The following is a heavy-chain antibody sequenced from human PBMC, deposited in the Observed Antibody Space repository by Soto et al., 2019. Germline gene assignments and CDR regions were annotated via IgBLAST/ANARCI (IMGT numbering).Heavy chain of an antibody. J-gene: IGHJ4*02. CDR1: GFTFSSYA. D-gene: IGHD6-19*01. V-gene: IGHV3-23*01. CDR2: ISGSGGST. CDR3: AKVLYSSGWFYFDY. Sequence: GGSLRLSCAASGFTFSSYAMSWVRQAPGKGLEWVSAISGSGGSTYYADSVKGWFTISRDNSKNTLYLQMNSLRAEDTAVYYCAKVLYSSGWFYFDYWGQGTLVTVSS.